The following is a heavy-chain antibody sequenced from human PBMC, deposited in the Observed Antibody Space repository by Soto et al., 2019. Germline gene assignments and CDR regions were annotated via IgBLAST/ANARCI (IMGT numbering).Heavy chain of an antibody. Sequence: QLQLQESGPGLVKPSETLSLTCSVSGGSITSTDYYWGWIRRPPGKGLEWIGTMDYSGVSKYNPSLRSRVTISADTSKNQFSLRLTSVTAADTAVYYCARRTPLYGSESSRFDPWGQGALVTVSS. D-gene: IGHD3-10*01. CDR3: ARRTPLYGSESSRFDP. J-gene: IGHJ5*02. V-gene: IGHV4-39*01. CDR2: MDYSGVS. CDR1: GGSITSTDYY.